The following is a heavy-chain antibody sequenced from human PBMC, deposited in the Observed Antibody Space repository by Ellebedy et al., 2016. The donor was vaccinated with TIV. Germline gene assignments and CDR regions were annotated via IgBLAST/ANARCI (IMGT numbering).Heavy chain of an antibody. V-gene: IGHV3-23*01. CDR2: ISGSGGST. CDR3: AGTSGAAAGYYYYYGMDV. CDR1: GFTFSSYA. J-gene: IGHJ6*02. D-gene: IGHD6-13*01. Sequence: GESLKISCAASGFTFSSYAMSWVRQAPGKGLEWVSAISGSGGSTYYADSVKGRFTISRDTSKNTLYLQMNSLRAEDTAVYYCAGTSGAAAGYYYYYGMDVWGQGTTVTVSS.